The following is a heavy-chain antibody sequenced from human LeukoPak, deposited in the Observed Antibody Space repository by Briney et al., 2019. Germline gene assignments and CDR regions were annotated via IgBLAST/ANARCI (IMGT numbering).Heavy chain of an antibody. D-gene: IGHD3-10*01. CDR3: ARADGSGSYIRWFDP. CDR1: GGSISYCY. Sequence: SETLSLTCTVSGGSISYCYWNWIRQPARKGLAWIGRIYTSGNTNYNPSLKSRVTMSVDTSKNQFSLKLSSVTAADTAVYYCARADGSGSYIRWFDPWGQGTLVTVSS. J-gene: IGHJ5*02. CDR2: IYTSGNT. V-gene: IGHV4-4*07.